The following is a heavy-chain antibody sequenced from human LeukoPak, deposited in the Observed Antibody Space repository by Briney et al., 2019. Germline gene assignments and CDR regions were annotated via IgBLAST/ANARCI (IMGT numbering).Heavy chain of an antibody. D-gene: IGHD3-10*01. CDR1: GFTVSSSY. V-gene: IGHV3-66*01. Sequence: PGGSLRLSCAASGFTVSSSYMSWVRQAPGKGLEWVSVIYSGGSTYYADSVKGRFTISRDNSKNTLYLQMNSLRAEDTAVYYCARERQRFKYYFDYWGQGTLVTVSS. J-gene: IGHJ4*02. CDR3: ARERQRFKYYFDY. CDR2: IYSGGST.